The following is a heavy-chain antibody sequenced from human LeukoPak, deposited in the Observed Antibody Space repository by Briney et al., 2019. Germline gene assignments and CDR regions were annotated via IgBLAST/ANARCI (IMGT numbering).Heavy chain of an antibody. CDR2: MNPNSGNT. J-gene: IGHJ5*02. V-gene: IGHV1-8*01. D-gene: IGHD3-10*01. CDR3: ARGVPYGSGSYYAYWFDP. CDR1: GYTFTSYD. Sequence: GASVKVSCKASGYTFTSYDINWVRQATGQGLEWIGWMNPNSGNTGYAQKFQGRVTMTRNTSISTAYMELSSLRSEDTAVYYCARGVPYGSGSYYAYWFDPWGQGTLVTVSS.